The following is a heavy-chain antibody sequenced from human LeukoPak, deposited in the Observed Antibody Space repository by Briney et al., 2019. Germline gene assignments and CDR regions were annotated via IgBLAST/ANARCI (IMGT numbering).Heavy chain of an antibody. CDR1: GYSFTSYW. J-gene: IGHJ4*02. CDR2: IDPSDSYT. V-gene: IGHV5-10-1*01. CDR3: ARRRVTTQEPLDY. D-gene: IGHD4-11*01. Sequence: GESLKISCKVSGYSFTSYWISWVRQMPGKGLEWMGKIDPSDSYTNYSPSFQGHVTISGDESISTAYLQWNSLKASDTAMYYCARRRVTTQEPLDYWGQGTLVTVSS.